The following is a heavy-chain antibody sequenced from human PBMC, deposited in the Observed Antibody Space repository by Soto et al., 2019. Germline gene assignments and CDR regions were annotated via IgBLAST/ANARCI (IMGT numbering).Heavy chain of an antibody. D-gene: IGHD2-15*01. J-gene: IGHJ3*02. V-gene: IGHV1-69*13. Sequence: SVKVSCKASGGTFSSYAISWVRQAPGQGLEWMGGIIPIFGTANYAQKFQGRVTITADESTSTAYMELSSLRSEDTAVYYCARAMQSGYCGGSGYSGSLYGLDIWGQGTMVTVSS. CDR3: ARAMQSGYCGGSGYSGSLYGLDI. CDR1: GGTFSSYA. CDR2: IIPIFGTA.